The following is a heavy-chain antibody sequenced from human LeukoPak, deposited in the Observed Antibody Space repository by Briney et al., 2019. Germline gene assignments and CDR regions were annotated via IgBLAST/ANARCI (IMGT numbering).Heavy chain of an antibody. CDR3: ARWAAGIRTFDY. J-gene: IGHJ4*02. V-gene: IGHV4-59*08. D-gene: IGHD3-10*01. CDR2: IYYSGTT. CDR1: GGSIGSNY. Sequence: PSETLSLTCIVSGGSIGSNYWTWIRQPPGKGLEWIGYIYYSGTTNYNPSLKSRVTISVDASKNQFSLKLSSVTAADTAVYYCARWAAGIRTFDYWGQGTLVTVSS.